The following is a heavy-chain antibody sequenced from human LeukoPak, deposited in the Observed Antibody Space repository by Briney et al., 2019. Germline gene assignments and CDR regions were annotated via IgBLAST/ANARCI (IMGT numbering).Heavy chain of an antibody. CDR2: ISYDGSNK. CDR1: GFTFSSYG. J-gene: IGHJ4*02. Sequence: PGGSLTLSCAASGFTFSSYGMHWVRQAPGKGLEWVAVISYDGSNKYYADSVKGRFTISRDNSKNTLYLQMNSLRAEDTAVYYCAKDQLVRGVVITGTFDYWGQGTLVTVSS. V-gene: IGHV3-30*18. CDR3: AKDQLVRGVVITGTFDY. D-gene: IGHD3-10*01.